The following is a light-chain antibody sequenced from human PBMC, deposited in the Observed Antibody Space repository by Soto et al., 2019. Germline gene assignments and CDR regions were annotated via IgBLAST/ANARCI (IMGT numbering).Light chain of an antibody. Sequence: EIVLTQSPGTLSLSPGERATLSCRASQSLTSSYLAWYQQKPGQAPRLLIYGASSRATGIPDRFSGSGSGTDFTLTISRLEPEVFAVYYCQHYVSSPPSYTFGQGTKLEIK. J-gene: IGKJ2*01. CDR1: QSLTSSY. CDR2: GAS. V-gene: IGKV3-20*01. CDR3: QHYVSSPPSYT.